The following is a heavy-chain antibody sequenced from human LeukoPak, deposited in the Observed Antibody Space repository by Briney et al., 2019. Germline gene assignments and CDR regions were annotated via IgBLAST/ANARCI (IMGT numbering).Heavy chain of an antibody. Sequence: GGSLRLSCAAYGFTFSSYAMSWVRQAPGEGLEWVSAISGSGGSTYYADSVKGRFTISRDNSKNTLYLQMNSLRAEDTAVYYCAKDMGPYMVRGVLDYWGQGTLVTVSS. V-gene: IGHV3-23*01. D-gene: IGHD3-10*01. CDR2: ISGSGGST. J-gene: IGHJ4*02. CDR1: GFTFSSYA. CDR3: AKDMGPYMVRGVLDY.